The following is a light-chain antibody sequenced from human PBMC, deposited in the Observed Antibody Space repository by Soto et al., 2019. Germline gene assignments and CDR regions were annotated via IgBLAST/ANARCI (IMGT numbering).Light chain of an antibody. J-gene: IGKJ1*01. Sequence: DIQMTQSPSSVSASVGDRVTITCRASQGISSWLAWYQQKPGKAPKLLIYDVSSLEGGVPSRFSGSGSGTDFTLTISRLQPDDSATYYCQQYASYWTFGQGTKVDIK. CDR2: DVS. V-gene: IGKV1-5*01. CDR1: QGISSW. CDR3: QQYASYWT.